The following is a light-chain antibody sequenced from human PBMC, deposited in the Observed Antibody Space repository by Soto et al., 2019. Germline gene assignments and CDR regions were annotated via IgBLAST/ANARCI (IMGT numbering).Light chain of an antibody. CDR3: QQTYRTPLT. CDR1: QSINIY. V-gene: IGKV1-39*01. J-gene: IGKJ4*01. CDR2: DAS. Sequence: DIQMTQSPSSLSAAVGDIVTIACRASQSINIYLSWYQQEPGKAPKLLMYDASSLQSGVPSRFSGSGSGTHFTLTISSLQREDFATYYCQQTYRTPLTFGGGTKVEIK.